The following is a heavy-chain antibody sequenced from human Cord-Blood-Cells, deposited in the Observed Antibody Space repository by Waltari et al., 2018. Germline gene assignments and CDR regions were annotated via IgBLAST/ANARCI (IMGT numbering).Heavy chain of an antibody. J-gene: IGHJ6*03. CDR3: ARGVATIIDYYYYMDV. CDR2: IIPIFGTA. D-gene: IGHD5-12*01. Sequence: QVQLVQSGAEVKKPGSSVKVSCKASGGTLSSYAISWVRQAPGQGLEWMGEIIPIFGTANNAQRFQGRVTSTADESTSTAYMELRSLRSEDTAVYYCARGVATIIDYYYYMDVWGKGTTVTVSS. CDR1: GGTLSSYA. V-gene: IGHV1-69*01.